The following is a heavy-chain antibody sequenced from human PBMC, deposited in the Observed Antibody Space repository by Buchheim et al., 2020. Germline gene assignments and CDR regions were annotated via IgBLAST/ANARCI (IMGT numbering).Heavy chain of an antibody. CDR3: ARAGSSSWYIVAYYYGMDV. CDR2: INHSGST. V-gene: IGHV4-34*01. D-gene: IGHD6-13*01. CDR1: GGSFSGYY. Sequence: QVQLQQWGAGLLKPSETLSLTCAVYGGSFSGYYWSWIRQPPGKGLEWIGEINHSGSTNYNPSLKSRVTISVDTSKNQFSLKLSSVTAADTAVYYCARAGSSSWYIVAYYYGMDVWGQGTT. J-gene: IGHJ6*02.